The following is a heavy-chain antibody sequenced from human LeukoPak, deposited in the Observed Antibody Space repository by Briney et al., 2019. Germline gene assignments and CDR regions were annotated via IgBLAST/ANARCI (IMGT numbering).Heavy chain of an antibody. CDR3: AKGGKWDVTPFDY. CDR2: ISGSGGNT. D-gene: IGHD1-26*01. V-gene: IGHV3-23*01. Sequence: GGSLRLSCAASRFTFSSYGMSWVRQAPGKGLEWVSVISGSGGNTFYADSVKGRFTIFRDNSRNTVYLQMNSLTAEDTAVYYCAKGGKWDVTPFDYWGQGTLVTVSS. CDR1: RFTFSSYG. J-gene: IGHJ4*02.